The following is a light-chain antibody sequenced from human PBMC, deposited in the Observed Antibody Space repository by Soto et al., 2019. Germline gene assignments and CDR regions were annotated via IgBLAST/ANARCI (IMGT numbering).Light chain of an antibody. J-gene: IGLJ2*01. V-gene: IGLV1-47*01. Sequence: QSVLTQPPSASGTPGQRVTISCSGSSSNIGSNYVYWYQQLPGTAPKLLIYRNNQRPSGVPDRFSGSKSGTSASLAIRGLRSEDEADYYCAAWDDSLSAHVVFGGGTQLTVL. CDR1: SSNIGSNY. CDR2: RNN. CDR3: AAWDDSLSAHVV.